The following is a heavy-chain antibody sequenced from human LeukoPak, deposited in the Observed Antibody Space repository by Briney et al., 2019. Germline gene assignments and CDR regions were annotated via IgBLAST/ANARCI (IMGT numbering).Heavy chain of an antibody. CDR3: AKAPRGYYDSSGYLALFDY. CDR2: ISSSSSYI. D-gene: IGHD3-22*01. V-gene: IGHV3-21*04. J-gene: IGHJ4*02. Sequence: PGGSLRLSCAASGFTFSSYSMNWVRQAPGKGLEWVSSISSSSSYIYYADSVKGRFTISRDNSKNTLYLQMNSLRAEDTAVYYCAKAPRGYYDSSGYLALFDYWGQGTLVTVSS. CDR1: GFTFSSYS.